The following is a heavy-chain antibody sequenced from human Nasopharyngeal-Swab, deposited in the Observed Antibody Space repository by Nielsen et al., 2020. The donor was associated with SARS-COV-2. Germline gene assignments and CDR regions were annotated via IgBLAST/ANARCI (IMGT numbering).Heavy chain of an antibody. CDR2: ISGSGGST. CDR1: GFTFSSYA. Sequence: GGSLRLSCAASGFTFSSYAMSWVRQAPGKGLEWVSAISGSGGSTYYADSVKGRFTISRDNSKNTLYLQMNSLRAEDTAVYYCARDGAAFSKYYYDSSGPTRPYGMDVWGQGTTATVSS. CDR3: ARDGAAFSKYYYDSSGPTRPYGMDV. J-gene: IGHJ6*02. V-gene: IGHV3-23*01. D-gene: IGHD3-22*01.